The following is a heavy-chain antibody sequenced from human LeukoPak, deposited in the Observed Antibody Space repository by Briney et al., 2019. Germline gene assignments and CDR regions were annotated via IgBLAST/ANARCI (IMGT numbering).Heavy chain of an antibody. D-gene: IGHD3-3*01. CDR2: INPSGGST. V-gene: IGHV1-46*01. Sequence: ASVKVSCKASGYTFTSYYMHWVRQAPGQGLEWMGIINPSGGSTSYAQKFQGRVTMTRDMSTSTVYMELSSLRSEDTAVYYCARGITIFGVVIIRDMDVWGKGTTVTVSS. J-gene: IGHJ6*03. CDR3: ARGITIFGVVIIRDMDV. CDR1: GYTFTSYY.